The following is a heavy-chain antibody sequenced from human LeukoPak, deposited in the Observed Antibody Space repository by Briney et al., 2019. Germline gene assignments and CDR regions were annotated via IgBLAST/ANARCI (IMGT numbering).Heavy chain of an antibody. V-gene: IGHV1-3*01. Sequence: GASVKVSCKASGYTFTSYAMHWVRQAPGQRLEWMGWINAGNGNTKYSQKFQGRVTITRDTSADTANMELSSLRSEDTAVYYCARLKYCTNGVCYAGFDYWGQGTLVTVSS. CDR2: INAGNGNT. CDR3: ARLKYCTNGVCYAGFDY. CDR1: GYTFTSYA. D-gene: IGHD2-8*01. J-gene: IGHJ4*02.